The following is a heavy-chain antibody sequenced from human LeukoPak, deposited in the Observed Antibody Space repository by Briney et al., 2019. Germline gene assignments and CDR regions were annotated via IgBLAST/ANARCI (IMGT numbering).Heavy chain of an antibody. CDR1: GLTFNYYN. D-gene: IGHD3-22*01. CDR2: ITSSGAYI. CDR3: ARDDTHYGSSGSFYDAFDI. V-gene: IGHV3-21*01. J-gene: IGHJ3*02. Sequence: GGSLRLSCAASGLTFNYYNMNWVRQAPGKALEWVSSITSSGAYIFYADSVRGRFTISRDNAKDSLYLQMSSLRAEDTAVYYCARDDTHYGSSGSFYDAFDIWGQGTMVTVSS.